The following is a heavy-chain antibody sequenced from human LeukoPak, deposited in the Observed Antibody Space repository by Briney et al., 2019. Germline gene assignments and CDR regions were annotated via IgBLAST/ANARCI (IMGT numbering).Heavy chain of an antibody. V-gene: IGHV1-2*02. D-gene: IGHD1-14*01. CDR1: GYTFTGYY. CDR2: INPTSGGT. CDR3: ARDEKPLADFDY. Sequence: ASVKVSCEASGYTFTGYYMHWVRQAPGQGLEWMGWINPTSGGTNYAQKSQGRVTMTRDTSISTAYVELSRLRSDDTAVYYCARDEKPLADFDYWGQGTLVTVSS. J-gene: IGHJ4*02.